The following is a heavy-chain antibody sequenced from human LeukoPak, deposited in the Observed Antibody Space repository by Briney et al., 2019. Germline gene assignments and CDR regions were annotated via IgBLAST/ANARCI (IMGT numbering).Heavy chain of an antibody. CDR3: ARRLTQYDCFDP. V-gene: IGHV6-1*01. D-gene: IGHD2-2*01. J-gene: IGHJ5*02. CDR2: TYYRSTWYN. Sequence: SQTLSHTCAISGDSVSSNSVTWNWIRQSPSRGLEWLGRTYYRSTWYNDYAVSVRGRITVNPDTSKNQFSLHLNSVTPEDTAVYYCARRLTQYDCFDPWGQGILVTVSS. CDR1: GDSVSSNSVT.